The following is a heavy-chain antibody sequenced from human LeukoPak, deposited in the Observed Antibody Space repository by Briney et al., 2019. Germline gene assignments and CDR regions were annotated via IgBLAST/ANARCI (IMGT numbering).Heavy chain of an antibody. CDR2: INHSGST. J-gene: IGHJ4*02. Sequence: PSETLSLTCAVYGGSFSGYYWSWIRQPPGKGLEWIGEINHSGSTNYNPSLKSRVTMSVDTSKNQFSLKLSSVTAADTAVYYCARDSDYVWGSYRLDYWGQGTLVTVSS. V-gene: IGHV4-34*01. CDR3: ARDSDYVWGSYRLDY. CDR1: GGSFSGYY. D-gene: IGHD3-16*02.